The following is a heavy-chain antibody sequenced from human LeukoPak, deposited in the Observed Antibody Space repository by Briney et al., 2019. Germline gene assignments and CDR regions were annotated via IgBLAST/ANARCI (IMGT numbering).Heavy chain of an antibody. CDR2: INWNGGST. Sequence: GGSLRLSCSASGFAFDDHGMSWVRQVPGKGLEWVSGINWNGGSTGYADPLRGRFTISRDNAKNSLYLQMDSLRAKDTALYYCARAPITSPFYFDYWGQGTLVTVSS. CDR1: GFAFDDHG. J-gene: IGHJ4*02. V-gene: IGHV3-20*04. CDR3: ARAPITSPFYFDY. D-gene: IGHD2-2*01.